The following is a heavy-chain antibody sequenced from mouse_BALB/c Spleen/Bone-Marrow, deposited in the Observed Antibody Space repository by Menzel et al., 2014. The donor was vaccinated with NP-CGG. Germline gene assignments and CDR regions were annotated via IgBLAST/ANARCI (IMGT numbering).Heavy chain of an antibody. J-gene: IGHJ3*01. CDR1: GYTFTSYY. CDR2: INPSNGGT. D-gene: IGHD1-2*01. Sequence: QVQLQQSRAELVKPGASVKLSCKASGYTFTSYYMYWVKQRPGQGLEWIGEINPSNGGTNFNEKFKSKATLTVDKSSSTAYMQLSSLTFEDSAIHYCTRPYYGYVGYAYWGQGTQVTVSA. CDR3: TRPYYGYVGYAY. V-gene: IGHV1S81*02.